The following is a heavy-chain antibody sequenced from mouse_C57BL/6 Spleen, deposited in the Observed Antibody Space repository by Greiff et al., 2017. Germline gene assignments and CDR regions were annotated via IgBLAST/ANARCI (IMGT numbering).Heavy chain of an antibody. CDR2: IDPSDSYT. J-gene: IGHJ2*01. CDR1: GYTFTSYW. Sequence: VQLQQSGAELVMPGASVKLSCKASGYTFTSYWMHWVKQRPGQGLEWIGEIDPSDSYTNYNQKFKGKSTLTVDKSSSTAYMQLSSLTSEDSAVYYCARSDSHYWGQGTTLTVSS. V-gene: IGHV1-69*01. CDR3: ARSDSHY.